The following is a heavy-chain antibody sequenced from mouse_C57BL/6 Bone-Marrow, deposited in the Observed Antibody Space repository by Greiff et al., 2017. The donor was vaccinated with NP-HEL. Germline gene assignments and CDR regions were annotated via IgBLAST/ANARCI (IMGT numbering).Heavy chain of an antibody. V-gene: IGHV1-26*01. CDR1: GYTFTDYY. D-gene: IGHD1-1*01. CDR3: ARRGIGDGSSYFDV. Sequence: EVQLQQSGPELVKPGASVKISCKASGYTFTDYYMNWVKQSHGKSLEWIGDINPNNGGTSYNQKFKGKATLTVDKSSSTAYMELRSLTSEDSAVDYCARRGIGDGSSYFDVWGKGTTVTVSS. J-gene: IGHJ1*03. CDR2: INPNNGGT.